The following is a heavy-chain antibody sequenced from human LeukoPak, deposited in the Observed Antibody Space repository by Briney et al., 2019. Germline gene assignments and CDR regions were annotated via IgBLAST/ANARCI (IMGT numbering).Heavy chain of an antibody. CDR1: GFTFSSYA. D-gene: IGHD3-10*01. V-gene: IGHV3-53*01. J-gene: IGHJ4*02. Sequence: GGSLRLSCAASGFTFSSYAMSWVRQAPGKGLEWVSVIYSGGSTYYADSVKGRSTISRDNSKNTLYLQMNSLRAEDTAVYYCARSYYYGSGFDYWGQGTLVTASS. CDR2: IYSGGST. CDR3: ARSYYYGSGFDY.